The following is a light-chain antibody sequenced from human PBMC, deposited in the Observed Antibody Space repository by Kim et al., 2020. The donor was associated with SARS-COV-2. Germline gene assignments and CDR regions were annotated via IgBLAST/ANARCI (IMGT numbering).Light chain of an antibody. V-gene: IGKV1-16*02. J-gene: IGKJ5*01. CDR3: QQYQSYPVT. Sequence: AAVGDRVNMTCRASQDLKNNLVRFQQKPGKAPRSLIYAASSLQSGVPSKFSGSGSGTDFTLTISSLQPEDFATYYCQQYQSYPVTFGQGTRLEIK. CDR2: AAS. CDR1: QDLKNN.